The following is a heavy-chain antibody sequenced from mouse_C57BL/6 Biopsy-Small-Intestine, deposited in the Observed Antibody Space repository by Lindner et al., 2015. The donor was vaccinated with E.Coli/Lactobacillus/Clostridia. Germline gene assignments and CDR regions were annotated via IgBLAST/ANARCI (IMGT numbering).Heavy chain of an antibody. J-gene: IGHJ2*01. CDR1: GFNIKDDY. Sequence: VQLQESGAELVRPGASVKLSCTASGFNIKDDYMHWVKQRPEQSLEWIGWIDPENGDTEYASKFQGKATITADTSSNTAYLQLSSLTSEDTAVYYCTTNGRDYFDYWGQGTTLTVSS. CDR2: IDPENGDT. D-gene: IGHD1-1*01. CDR3: TTNGRDYFDY. V-gene: IGHV14-4*01.